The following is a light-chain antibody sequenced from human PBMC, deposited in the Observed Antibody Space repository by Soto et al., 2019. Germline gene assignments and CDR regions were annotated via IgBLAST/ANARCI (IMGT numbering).Light chain of an antibody. J-gene: IGKJ2*01. V-gene: IGKV3-15*01. CDR2: GAS. CDR1: QSISSD. Sequence: ETVLTQSPAILSVSLGERATFSCRASQSISSDLAWYQQKPGQVPRLLIYGASTRATGIPARFSGSGSGTEFTLTISGLQSEDFAVHHCQQYNSWPHSFGQGTKLEI. CDR3: QQYNSWPHS.